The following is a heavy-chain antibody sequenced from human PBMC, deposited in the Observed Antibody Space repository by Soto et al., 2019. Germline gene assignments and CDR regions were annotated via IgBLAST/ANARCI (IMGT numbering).Heavy chain of an antibody. V-gene: IGHV3-11*01. CDR2: ISSSGSTI. J-gene: IGHJ6*03. CDR1: GFTFSDYY. CDR3: ARVATTVTIGYYMDV. Sequence: GGSLRLSCAASGFTFSDYYMSWIRQAPGKGLEWVSYISSSGSTIYYADSVKGRFTISRDNAKNSLYLQMNSLRAEDTAVYYCARVATTVTIGYYMDVWGKGTTVTVSS. D-gene: IGHD4-17*01.